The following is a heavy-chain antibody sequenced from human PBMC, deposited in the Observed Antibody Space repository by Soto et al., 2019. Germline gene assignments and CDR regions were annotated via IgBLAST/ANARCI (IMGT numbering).Heavy chain of an antibody. CDR1: GFTFSSYA. J-gene: IGHJ3*02. CDR2: ISGSGGST. CDR3: AKDLLLDIVVVPAAISAFDI. V-gene: IGHV3-23*01. Sequence: GGSLRLSCAASGFTFSSYAMSWVRQAPGKGLEWVSAISGSGGSTYYADSVKGRFTISRDNSKNTLYLQMNSLRAEDTAVYYCAKDLLLDIVVVPAAISAFDIWGQGTMVTVSS. D-gene: IGHD2-2*03.